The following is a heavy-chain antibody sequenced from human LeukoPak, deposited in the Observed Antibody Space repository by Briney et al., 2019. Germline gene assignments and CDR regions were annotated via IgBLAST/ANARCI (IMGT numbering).Heavy chain of an antibody. CDR3: AKDSDFGGNSEAFDY. CDR2: ISGSGGGT. J-gene: IGHJ4*02. D-gene: IGHD4-23*01. Sequence: PGGSLRLSCAASGFTFSSYAMTWVRQAPGKGLEWVSAISGSGGGTYYADSVKGRFTISRDNSKNTLYLQMNSLRADDTAVYYCAKDSDFGGNSEAFDYWGQGTLVTVSS. V-gene: IGHV3-23*01. CDR1: GFTFSSYA.